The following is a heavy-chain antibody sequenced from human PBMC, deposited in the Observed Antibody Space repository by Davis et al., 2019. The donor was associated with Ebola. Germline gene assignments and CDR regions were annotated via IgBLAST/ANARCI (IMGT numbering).Heavy chain of an antibody. V-gene: IGHV4-34*01. CDR2: INHRGST. J-gene: IGHJ4*02. CDR1: GFTFSDYY. D-gene: IGHD2-8*01. CDR3: ARVSDGYCPMSRCLHYFDY. Sequence: PAGSLRLSCEVSGFTFSDYYMSWIRQPPGKGLEWIGEINHRGSTNYNPSLKSRVTISVDIVKNQFSLRLSSMTAADTAVYFCARVSDGYCPMSRCLHYFDYWGQGTMVNVSS.